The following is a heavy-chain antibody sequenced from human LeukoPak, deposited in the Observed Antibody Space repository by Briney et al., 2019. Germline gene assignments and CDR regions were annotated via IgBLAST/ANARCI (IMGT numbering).Heavy chain of an antibody. Sequence: SETLSLTCTVSGGSISSYYWSWIRQPPGKGLEWIGYIYYSGSTNYNPSLKSRVTISVDTSKNQFSLKLSSVTAADTAVYYCARRHVEYSSSSDPYYFDYWGQGTLVTVSS. J-gene: IGHJ4*02. V-gene: IGHV4-59*01. CDR2: IYYSGST. CDR1: GGSISSYY. D-gene: IGHD6-6*01. CDR3: ARRHVEYSSSSDPYYFDY.